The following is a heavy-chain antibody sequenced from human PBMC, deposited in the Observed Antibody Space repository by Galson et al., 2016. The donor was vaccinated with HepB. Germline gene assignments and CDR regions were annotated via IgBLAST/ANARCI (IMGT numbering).Heavy chain of an antibody. Sequence: SETLSLTCAISGGSISGSNWWSWVRQPPGKGLECIGIIYYAGRTYYNPSLKSRVTISVDTSKNQFSLNLNSVTVADTAVYYCARRGTGKNWFDPWGQGTLVTVSS. J-gene: IGHJ5*02. CDR3: ARRGTGKNWFDP. CDR2: IYYAGRT. D-gene: IGHD1-1*01. V-gene: IGHV4-4*02. CDR1: GGSISGSNW.